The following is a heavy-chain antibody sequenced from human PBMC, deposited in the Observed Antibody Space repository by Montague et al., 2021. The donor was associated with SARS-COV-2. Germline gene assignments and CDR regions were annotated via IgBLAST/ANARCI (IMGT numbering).Heavy chain of an antibody. Sequence: SETLSLTCTVSGGSISSSTYYWAWIRQPPGKGLEWIGSIYYSGSTYYNPSLKSRVTISVDTSKNQFSLQLRSVTAADTAVYYCATEVADSSGYYYGPYYYYGMDVWGQGTTVTVSS. CDR2: IYYSGST. V-gene: IGHV4-39*01. CDR3: ATEVADSSGYYYGPYYYYGMDV. J-gene: IGHJ6*02. D-gene: IGHD3-22*01. CDR1: GGSISSSTYY.